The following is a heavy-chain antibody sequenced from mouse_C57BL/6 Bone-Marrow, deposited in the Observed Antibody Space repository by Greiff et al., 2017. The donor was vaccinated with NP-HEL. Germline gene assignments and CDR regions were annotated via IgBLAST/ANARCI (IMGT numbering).Heavy chain of an antibody. CDR3: ARSGSSYLAWFAY. J-gene: IGHJ3*01. CDR1: GYTFTGYW. D-gene: IGHD1-1*01. V-gene: IGHV1-9*01. CDR2: ILPGSGST. Sequence: QVQLKESGAELMKPGASVKLSCKATGYTFTGYWIEWVKQRPGHGLEWIGEILPGSGSTNYNEKFKGKATFTADKSSNTTYMQLSSLTTEDSAIYYCARSGSSYLAWFAYWGQGTLVTVSA.